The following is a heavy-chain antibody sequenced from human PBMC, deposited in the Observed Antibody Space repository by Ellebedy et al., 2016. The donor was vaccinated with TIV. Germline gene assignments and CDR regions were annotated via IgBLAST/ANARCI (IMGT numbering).Heavy chain of an antibody. D-gene: IGHD6-6*01. CDR3: ARCDMVWGSSSWRRAFDI. V-gene: IGHV1-69*13. CDR1: GGTFSSSA. Sequence: SVKVSCXPSGGTFSSSAISWVRQVPGQGLEWMGGIIPIFGTANYAQKFQGRVTITADESTSTAYMELSSLRSEDTAVYYCARCDMVWGSSSWRRAFDIWGQGTMVTVSS. J-gene: IGHJ3*02. CDR2: IIPIFGTA.